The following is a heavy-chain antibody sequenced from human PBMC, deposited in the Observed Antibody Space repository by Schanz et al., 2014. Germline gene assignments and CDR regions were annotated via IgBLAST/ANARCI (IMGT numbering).Heavy chain of an antibody. D-gene: IGHD3-22*01. Sequence: QVHLVQSGAEVKKPGSSVKVSCKASGGTFSSDTFSWVRQAPGQGLEWMGRIVPIAGITNYAQRFQGSVTITADKSSDTAYMERSSLRSEDTAVYYCAREVGLYDRGWFDPWGQGTLVTVSS. CDR3: AREVGLYDRGWFDP. CDR1: GGTFSSDT. J-gene: IGHJ5*02. V-gene: IGHV1-69*08. CDR2: IVPIAGIT.